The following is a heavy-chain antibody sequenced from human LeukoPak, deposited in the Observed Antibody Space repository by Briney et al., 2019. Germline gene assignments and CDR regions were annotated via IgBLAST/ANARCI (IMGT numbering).Heavy chain of an antibody. J-gene: IGHJ5*02. D-gene: IGHD3-10*01. CDR1: GGSISSGDYY. CDR2: IYYSGST. CDR3: AVFSPSHYFGSGSFIDP. V-gene: IGHV4-30-4*01. Sequence: SETLSLTCTVSGGSISSGDYYWSWIRQPPGKGLEWIGYIYYSGSTNYNPSLKSRVTISVDTSKNQFSLKVSFVTAADTAVYYCAVFSPSHYFGSGSFIDPWGQGTLVTVSS.